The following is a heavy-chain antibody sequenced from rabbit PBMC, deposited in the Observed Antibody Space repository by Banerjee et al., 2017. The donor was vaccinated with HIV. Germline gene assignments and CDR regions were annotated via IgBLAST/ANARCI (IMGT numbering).Heavy chain of an antibody. CDR1: GFSFSSTYW. J-gene: IGHJ4*01. D-gene: IGHD6-1*01. V-gene: IGHV1S40*01. Sequence: QSLEESGGGLVQPGASLTLTCTASGFSFSSTYWICWVRQALWKGPEWIACIDAGSTGNTYYVSWAKGRFTISRTSSTTVTLQMTSLTAADTATYFCARVGYTYGDGGDGYSKWGLWGPGTLVTVS. CDR2: IDAGSTGNT. CDR3: ARVGYTYGDGGDGYSKWGL.